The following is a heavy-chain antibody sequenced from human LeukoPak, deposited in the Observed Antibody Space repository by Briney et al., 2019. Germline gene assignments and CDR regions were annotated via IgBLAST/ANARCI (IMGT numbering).Heavy chain of an antibody. D-gene: IGHD2-15*01. CDR1: GGSISGYY. J-gene: IGHJ4*02. CDR3: ARHYCSGGNCYYFDH. V-gene: IGHV4-59*08. Sequence: SETLSLTCTVSGGSISGYYWSWIRQPPGQGLEWIGFIYYRGTSKYNPSLMSRVTMSVDTSKNQVSLKLSSVTVADTAVYYCARHYCSGGNCYYFDHWGQGTLVTVSS. CDR2: IYYRGTS.